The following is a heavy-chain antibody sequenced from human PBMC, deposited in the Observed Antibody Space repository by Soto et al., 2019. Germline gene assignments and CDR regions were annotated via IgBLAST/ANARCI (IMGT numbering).Heavy chain of an antibody. D-gene: IGHD3-22*01. CDR1: GGTFSSYA. CDR2: IIPIFGTA. V-gene: IGHV1-69*13. Sequence: SVKVSCKASGGTFSSYAISWVRQAPGQGLEWMGGIIPIFGTANYAQKFQGRVTITADESTSTAYMELSSLRSEDTAVYYCARHYYDSSGYYNWFDPWGQGTLVTVSS. CDR3: ARHYYDSSGYYNWFDP. J-gene: IGHJ5*02.